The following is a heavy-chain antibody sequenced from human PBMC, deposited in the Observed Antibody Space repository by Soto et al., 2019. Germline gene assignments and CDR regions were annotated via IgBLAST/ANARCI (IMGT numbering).Heavy chain of an antibody. CDR2: ISASGGGT. J-gene: IGHJ5*02. CDR1: GFTFSSYV. V-gene: IGHV3-23*01. CDR3: AKASSSPPNWFDP. D-gene: IGHD6-6*01. Sequence: GGSLRLSCAASGFTFSSYVMSWVRQLPGKGLEWVSSISASGGGTYYADSVRGRFTISRDNYRNTLYLQMNSLGADDTAVYSCAKASSSPPNWFDPWGQGTPVTVSS.